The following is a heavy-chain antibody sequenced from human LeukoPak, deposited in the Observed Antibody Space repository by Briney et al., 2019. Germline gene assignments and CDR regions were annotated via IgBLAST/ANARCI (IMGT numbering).Heavy chain of an antibody. CDR3: AKDYIRRAWD. CDR1: GFTFSSDA. D-gene: IGHD3-16*01. Sequence: GGSLRLSCAASGFTFSSDAMSWVRQAPGKGLEWVSAISAGGNTYYADSVKGRFAISRDNSKNTLYLQMSSLSAEDTALYYCAKDYIRRAWDWGQGTLVTVSS. J-gene: IGHJ4*02. V-gene: IGHV3-23*01. CDR2: ISAGGNT.